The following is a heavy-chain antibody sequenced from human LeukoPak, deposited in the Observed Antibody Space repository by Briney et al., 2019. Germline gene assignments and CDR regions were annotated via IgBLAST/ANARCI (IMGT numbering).Heavy chain of an antibody. CDR2: VIPIFHTS. J-gene: IGHJ4*02. CDR3: AKMSGSYFVRIDY. CDR1: GGDFSNYA. V-gene: IGHV1-69*01. D-gene: IGHD3-10*01. Sequence: ASVKVSCKASGGDFSNYAFSWVRQAPGQGLEWMGGVIPIFHTSYYSQKFQGRVTITADESTSTVYMDLSSLRSEDTALYYCAKMSGSYFVRIDYRGQGTLVTVSS.